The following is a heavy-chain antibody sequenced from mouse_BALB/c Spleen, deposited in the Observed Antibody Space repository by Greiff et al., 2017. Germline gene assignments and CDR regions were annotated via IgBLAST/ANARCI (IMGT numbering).Heavy chain of an antibody. CDR3: TNGNYYFDY. CDR2: IYPSDSYT. J-gene: IGHJ2*01. CDR1: GYTFTSYW. Sequence: QVQLQQPGAELVRPGASVKLSCKASGYTFTSYWINWVKQRPGQGLEWIGNIYPSDSYTNYNQKFKDKATLTVDKSSSTAYMQLNSPTSEDSAVYYCTNGNYYFDYWGQGTTLTVSS. V-gene: IGHV1-69*02. D-gene: IGHD2-1*01.